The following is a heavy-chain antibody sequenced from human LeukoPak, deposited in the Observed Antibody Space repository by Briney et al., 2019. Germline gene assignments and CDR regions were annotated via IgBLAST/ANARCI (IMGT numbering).Heavy chain of an antibody. CDR1: GFTVSSNY. Sequence: GGSLRLSCAAPGFTVSSNYMSWVRQAPGKGLEWVSVIYSGGSTYYADSVKGRFTISRDNSKNTLYLQMNSLRAEDTAVYYCAREESRILWFGELTHFDYWGQGTLVTVSS. D-gene: IGHD3-10*01. V-gene: IGHV3-66*01. CDR2: IYSGGST. J-gene: IGHJ4*02. CDR3: AREESRILWFGELTHFDY.